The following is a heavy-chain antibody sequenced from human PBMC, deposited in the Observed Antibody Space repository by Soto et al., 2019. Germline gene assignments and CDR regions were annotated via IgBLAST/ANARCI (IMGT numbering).Heavy chain of an antibody. D-gene: IGHD3-3*01. CDR1: GYTFTSYG. CDR2: ISAYNGNT. CDR3: AREGVVPPQRGKNYYYYYMDV. Sequence: GASVKVSCKASGYTFTSYGISWVRQAPGQGLEWMGWISAYNGNTNYAQKLQGRVTMTTDTSTSTAYMELRSLRSDDTAVYYCAREGVVPPQRGKNYYYYYMDVWSKGTTVTVSS. J-gene: IGHJ6*03. V-gene: IGHV1-18*01.